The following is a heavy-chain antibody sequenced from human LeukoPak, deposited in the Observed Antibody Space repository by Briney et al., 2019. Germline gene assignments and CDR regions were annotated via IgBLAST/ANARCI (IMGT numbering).Heavy chain of an antibody. D-gene: IGHD5-18*01. CDR3: ARDWETARSLWYYGMDV. V-gene: IGHV1-8*02. CDR1: GYTFTSYD. CDR2: MNPNSGNT. Sequence: GASVKVSCKASGYTFTSYDINWVRQATGQGLEWMGWMNPNSGNTGYAQKFQGRVTMTRNTSISTAYMELSSLRSEDTAVYYCARDWETARSLWYYGMDVWGQGTTVTVSS. J-gene: IGHJ6*02.